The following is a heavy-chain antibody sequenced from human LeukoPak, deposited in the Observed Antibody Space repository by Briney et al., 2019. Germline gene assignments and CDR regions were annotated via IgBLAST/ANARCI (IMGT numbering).Heavy chain of an antibody. D-gene: IGHD6-19*01. CDR2: MNPKSGNT. V-gene: IGHV1-8*03. J-gene: IGHJ3*01. CDR3: ARGTLLYSSGWYLIGPFDF. CDR1: GYTFTSYD. Sequence: GASVKVSCQASGYTFTSYDINWVRQATGQGLEWMGWMNPKSGNTGYAQKFQGRVTITRNTAITTVNMELSSLTSEDTAMYYCARGTLLYSSGWYLIGPFDFWGQGTMVTVSS.